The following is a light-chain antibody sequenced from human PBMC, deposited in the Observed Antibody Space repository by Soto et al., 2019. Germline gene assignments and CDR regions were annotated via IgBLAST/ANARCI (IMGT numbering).Light chain of an antibody. CDR3: QPYGSSPRT. Sequence: EIVLTQSPGTLSLSPGERATLSCRASQSVTNAYLAWYQQKAGQAPRLLIFGASVRATGIPDRVSGSGFATDFTLNINGLEPEDFAVYCCQPYGSSPRTFGQGAKREIK. V-gene: IGKV3-20*01. CDR1: QSVTNAY. J-gene: IGKJ2*01. CDR2: GAS.